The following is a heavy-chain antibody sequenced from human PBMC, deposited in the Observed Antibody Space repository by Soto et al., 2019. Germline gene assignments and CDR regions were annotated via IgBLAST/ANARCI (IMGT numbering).Heavy chain of an antibody. V-gene: IGHV4-4*02. CDR2: VHRSGST. CDR3: ARRDYYDSTGYYGD. J-gene: IGHJ4*02. D-gene: IGHD3-22*01. Sequence: QVQLQESGPGLVRPSGTLSLTCAVSGGSINSDKWWNWVRQPPGKGLEWIGEVHRSGSTNYNPSLTSRVTISVDMYQNHFALKLSSVTAADTAVYYCARRDYYDSTGYYGDWGQGTPVTVSS. CDR1: GGSINSDKW.